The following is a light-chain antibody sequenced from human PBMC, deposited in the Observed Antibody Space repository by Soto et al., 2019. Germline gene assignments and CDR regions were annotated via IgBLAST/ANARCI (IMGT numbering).Light chain of an antibody. V-gene: IGLV7-43*01. CDR2: NTS. Sequence: QTVVTQEPSLTVSPGGTVTLTCTSSTGAVTSGYYPNWFQQKPGQAPRTLIYNTSNKHSWTPARFSGSLLGGKAALTLSGVQPEDEAEYYCLLYYGGLPVFGGGTQLTVL. CDR3: LLYYGGLPV. J-gene: IGLJ2*01. CDR1: TGAVTSGYY.